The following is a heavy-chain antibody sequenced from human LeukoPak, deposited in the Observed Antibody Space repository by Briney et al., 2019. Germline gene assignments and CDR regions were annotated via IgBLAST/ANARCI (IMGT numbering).Heavy chain of an antibody. J-gene: IGHJ6*03. V-gene: IGHV3-53*01. CDR1: GFTVSSNY. CDR2: IYSGGST. CDR3: ARVLSRGYSGYDLWNYYYYYMDV. Sequence: GESLKISCAASGFTVSSNYMSWVRQAPGKGLEWVSVIYSGGSTYYADSVKGRFTISRDNSKNTLYLQMNSLRAEDTAVYYCARVLSRGYSGYDLWNYYYYYMDVWGKGTTVTVSS. D-gene: IGHD5-12*01.